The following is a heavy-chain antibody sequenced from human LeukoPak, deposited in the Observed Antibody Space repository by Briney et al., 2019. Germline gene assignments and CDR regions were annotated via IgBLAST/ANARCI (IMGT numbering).Heavy chain of an antibody. CDR2: INPSGGST. D-gene: IGHD1-1*01. CDR1: GYTFTSYY. CDR3: ARAVDWNQRYYYYYYYMDV. J-gene: IGHJ6*03. V-gene: IGHV1-46*01. Sequence: GASVKVSCKASGYTFTSYYMHWVRQAPGQGLEWMGIINPSGGSTSYAQKLQGRVTMTTDTSTSTAYMELRSLRSDDTAVYYCARAVDWNQRYYYYYYYMDVWGKGTTVTVSS.